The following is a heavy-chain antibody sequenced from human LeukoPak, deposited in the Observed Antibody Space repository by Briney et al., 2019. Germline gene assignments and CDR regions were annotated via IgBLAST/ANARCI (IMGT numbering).Heavy chain of an antibody. CDR1: GYTFTSYD. CDR3: ARGYSSSWYHYYYYMDV. D-gene: IGHD6-13*01. V-gene: IGHV1-8*01. CDR2: MNPNSGNT. Sequence: ASVKVSCKASGYTFTSYDINWVRQATGQGLEWMGWMNPNSGNTGYAQKFQGRVTMTRNTSISTAYMELSSLRSEDTAAYYCARGYSSSWYHYYYYMDVWGKGTTVTISS. J-gene: IGHJ6*03.